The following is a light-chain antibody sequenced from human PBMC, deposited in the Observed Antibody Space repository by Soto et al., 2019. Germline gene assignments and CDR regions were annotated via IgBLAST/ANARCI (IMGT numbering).Light chain of an antibody. V-gene: IGKV1-39*01. CDR3: QQSYSIHPWK. J-gene: IGKJ1*01. CDR2: AAS. Sequence: IPMNQSPSSLSAYAPYRGSITFRSSQGISSYLAWYQQKPGKAPKLLIYAASNLQSGVQSRFSGSGSGTDFTLTISSLQPEDFATYFSQQSYSIHPWKLGQGTKLDI. CDR1: QGISSY.